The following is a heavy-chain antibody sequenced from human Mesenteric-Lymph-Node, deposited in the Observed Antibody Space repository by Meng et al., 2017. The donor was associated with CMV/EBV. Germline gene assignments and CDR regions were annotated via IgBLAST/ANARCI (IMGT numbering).Heavy chain of an antibody. CDR3: ARDVAAAGKNPHGPPD. CDR2: IRQDESEK. J-gene: IGHJ4*02. CDR1: GFTFSTYW. Sequence: GGSLRLSCAAAGFTFSTYWMTWVRQAPGKGLGWVANIRQDESEKYYVDSVKGRFTISRDNAKNSLYLQMNSLRAEDTAVYYCARDVAAAGKNPHGPPDWGQGTLVTVSS. D-gene: IGHD6-13*01. V-gene: IGHV3-7*01.